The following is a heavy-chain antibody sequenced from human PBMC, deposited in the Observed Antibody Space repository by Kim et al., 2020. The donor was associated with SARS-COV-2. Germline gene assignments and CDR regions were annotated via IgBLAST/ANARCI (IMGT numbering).Heavy chain of an antibody. CDR2: IYYSGST. CDR3: ARQRLGYGDYGDNWFDP. D-gene: IGHD4-17*01. CDR1: GGSISSYY. J-gene: IGHJ5*02. Sequence: SETLSLTCTVSGGSISSYYWSWIRQPPGKGLEWIGYIYYSGSTNYNPSLKSRVTISVDTSKNQFSLKLSSVTAADTAVYYCARQRLGYGDYGDNWFDPWGQGTLVTVSS. V-gene: IGHV4-59*08.